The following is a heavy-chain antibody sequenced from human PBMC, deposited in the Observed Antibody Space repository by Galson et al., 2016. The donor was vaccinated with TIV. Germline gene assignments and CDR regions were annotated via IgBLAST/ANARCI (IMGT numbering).Heavy chain of an antibody. J-gene: IGHJ6*02. CDR3: AKEAGTDYYYGMDV. V-gene: IGHV3-23*01. D-gene: IGHD1/OR15-1a*01. Sequence: SLRLSCAASGFIFSSYEMNWVRQAPGKGLQWVSAISRRGFNTYYADSAKGRFTISRDNSKNTLYLQMNSVRADDTAVYYCAKEAGTDYYYGMDVWGQGTTVTVSS. CDR2: ISRRGFNT. CDR1: GFIFSSYE.